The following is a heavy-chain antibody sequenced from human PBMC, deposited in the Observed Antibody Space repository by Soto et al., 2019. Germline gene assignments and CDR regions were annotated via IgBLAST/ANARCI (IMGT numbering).Heavy chain of an antibody. CDR2: IRSKAYGGTT. V-gene: IGHV3-49*03. D-gene: IGHD3-22*01. J-gene: IGHJ6*02. Sequence: SWFRQAPGKGLEWVGFIRSKAYGGTTECAASVKGRFTISRDDSKSIAYLQMNSLKTEDTAVYYCTRDESRGYYDSSGYYPNTDYYYYYGMDAWGQGTTVTVSS. CDR3: TRDESRGYYDSSGYYPNTDYYYYYGMDA.